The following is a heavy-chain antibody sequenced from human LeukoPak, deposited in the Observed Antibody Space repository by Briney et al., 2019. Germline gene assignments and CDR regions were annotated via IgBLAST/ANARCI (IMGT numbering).Heavy chain of an antibody. V-gene: IGHV3-7*03. CDR3: AKDPLRQLAKNWFDP. J-gene: IGHJ5*02. CDR1: GFTFSSYW. Sequence: PGGSLRLSCAASGFTFSSYWMSWVRQAPGKGLEWVANIKQDGSEKYYVDSVKGRFTISRDNAKNSLYLQMNSLRAEDTAVYYCAKDPLRQLAKNWFDPWGQGTLVTVSS. D-gene: IGHD4-17*01. CDR2: IKQDGSEK.